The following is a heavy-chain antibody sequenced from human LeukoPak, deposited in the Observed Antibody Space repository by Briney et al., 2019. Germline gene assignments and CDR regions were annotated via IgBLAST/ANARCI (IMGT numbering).Heavy chain of an antibody. V-gene: IGHV4-34*01. Sequence: SETLSLTCAVYGGSFSGYYWSWIRQPPGKGLEWIGEINHSGSTNYNPSLKSRVTISVDTSKNQFSLKLSSVTAADTAVYYCVRTPYSGSHFDYWGQGTLVTVSS. CDR2: INHSGST. CDR1: GGSFSGYY. D-gene: IGHD1-26*01. J-gene: IGHJ4*02. CDR3: VRTPYSGSHFDY.